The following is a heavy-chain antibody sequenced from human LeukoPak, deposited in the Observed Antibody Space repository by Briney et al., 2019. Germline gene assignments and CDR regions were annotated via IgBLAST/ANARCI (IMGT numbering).Heavy chain of an antibody. V-gene: IGHV4-34*01. Sequence: SETLSLACAVYGGSFSGYYWSWIRQPPGKGLEWIGEINHSGSTNYNPSLKSQVTISVDTSKNQFSLKLSSVTAADTAVYYCAKSIRCSSDWLGWFDPWGQGTLVTVSS. CDR1: GGSFSGYY. J-gene: IGHJ5*02. CDR3: AKSIRCSSDWLGWFDP. CDR2: INHSGST. D-gene: IGHD6-19*01.